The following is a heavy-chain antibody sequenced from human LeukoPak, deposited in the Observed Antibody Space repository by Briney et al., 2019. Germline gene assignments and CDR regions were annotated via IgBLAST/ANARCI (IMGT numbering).Heavy chain of an antibody. V-gene: IGHV3-13*01. CDR2: SGTAGDT. CDR1: GFTFSSYD. D-gene: IGHD6-13*01. CDR3: ARVTRGIAADNYYYYYMDV. Sequence: GGSLTLSCAASGFTFSSYDMHWVRQATGKGLEWVSASGTAGDTYYPGSVKGRFTISRENAKNPLYLQMNSLRAGDTAVYYCARVTRGIAADNYYYYYMDVWGKGTTVTISS. J-gene: IGHJ6*03.